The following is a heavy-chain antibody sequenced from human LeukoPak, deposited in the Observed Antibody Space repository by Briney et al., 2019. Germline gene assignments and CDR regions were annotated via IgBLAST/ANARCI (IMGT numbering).Heavy chain of an antibody. CDR3: AREEDTAMVTFDY. J-gene: IGHJ4*02. CDR2: IYHSGST. Sequence: PGGSLRLSCAASGFTFSSYAMSWVRQPPGKGLEWIGEIYHSGSTNYNPSLKSRVTISVDKSKNQFSLKLSSVTAADTAVYYCAREEDTAMVTFDYWGQGTLVTVSS. V-gene: IGHV4-4*02. CDR1: GFTFSSYAM. D-gene: IGHD5-18*01.